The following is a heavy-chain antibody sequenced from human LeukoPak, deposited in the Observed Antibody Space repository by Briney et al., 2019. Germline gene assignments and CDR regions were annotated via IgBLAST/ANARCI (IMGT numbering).Heavy chain of an antibody. V-gene: IGHV3-30*04. Sequence: GGSLRLSCAASGFTFRNYAMHWVRQAPGKGLEWVVVTIYDASDKDYADSVKGRFTISRDNSKNTLYLQMNSLRPEDTAVYFCARDGAGTYLPDYWGQGILVTVSS. CDR2: TIYDASDK. D-gene: IGHD3-10*01. CDR1: GFTFRNYA. CDR3: ARDGAGTYLPDY. J-gene: IGHJ4*02.